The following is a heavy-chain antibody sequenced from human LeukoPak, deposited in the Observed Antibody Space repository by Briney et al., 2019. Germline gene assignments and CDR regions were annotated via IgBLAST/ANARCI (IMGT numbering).Heavy chain of an antibody. CDR3: ARGPQRITMVRGVIKSVGAYYFDY. CDR1: GGSFSGYY. V-gene: IGHV4-34*01. J-gene: IGHJ4*02. CDR2: INHSGST. Sequence: SETLSLTCAVYGGSFSGYYWSWIRQPPGKGLEWIGEINHSGSTNYNPSLKSRVTISVDTSKNQFSLKLSSVTAADTAVYYCARGPQRITMVRGVIKSVGAYYFDYWGQGTLVTVSS. D-gene: IGHD3-10*01.